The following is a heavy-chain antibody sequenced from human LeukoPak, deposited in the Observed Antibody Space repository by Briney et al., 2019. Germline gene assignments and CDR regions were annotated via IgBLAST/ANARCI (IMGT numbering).Heavy chain of an antibody. Sequence: GSLRLSCAASGFTFSSYSMNWVRQAPGKGLEWVSYISSSSSTIYYADSVKGRFTTSRDNAKNSLYLQMNSLRAEDTAVYYCAREVVEMATIGSYYYYYMDVWGKGTTVTVSS. CDR1: GFTFSSYS. V-gene: IGHV3-48*01. CDR2: ISSSSSTI. J-gene: IGHJ6*03. CDR3: AREVVEMATIGSYYYYYMDV. D-gene: IGHD5-24*01.